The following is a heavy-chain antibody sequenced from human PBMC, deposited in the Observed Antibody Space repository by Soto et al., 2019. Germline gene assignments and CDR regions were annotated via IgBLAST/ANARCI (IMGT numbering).Heavy chain of an antibody. CDR2: IYYSGIT. CDR3: ARGGGVYYFDY. D-gene: IGHD2-8*02. J-gene: IGHJ4*02. Sequence: PSETLSLTCTVSGGTINSYYWSWIRQPPGKGLEWIGYIYYSGITDYNPSLKSRVTISADTSKSQFSLKLSSVTAADTAVYYCARGGGVYYFDYWGQGTLVTVSS. V-gene: IGHV4-59*01. CDR1: GGTINSYY.